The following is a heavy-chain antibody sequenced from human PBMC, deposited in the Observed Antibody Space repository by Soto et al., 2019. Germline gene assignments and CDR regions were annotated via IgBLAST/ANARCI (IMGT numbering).Heavy chain of an antibody. CDR3: ARDGAGYSSGWYQRGGFDY. Sequence: QVQLVESGGGVVQPGRSLRLSCAASGFTFSSYGMHWVRQAPGKGLEWVAVIWYDASNKYYADSVKGRFTISRDNSKNPPYLQKNSRRAEATAVYYCARDGAGYSSGWYQRGGFDYWGQGTLVTVSS. J-gene: IGHJ4*02. CDR2: IWYDASNK. V-gene: IGHV3-33*01. D-gene: IGHD6-19*01. CDR1: GFTFSSYG.